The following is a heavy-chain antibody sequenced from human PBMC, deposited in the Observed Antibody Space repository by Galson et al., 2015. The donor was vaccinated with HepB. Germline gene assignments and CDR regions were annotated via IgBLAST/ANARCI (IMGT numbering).Heavy chain of an antibody. V-gene: IGHV3-21*01. D-gene: IGHD6-19*01. CDR2: ISSSSSYI. CDR3: ARDHRRWSSGWLYYFDY. J-gene: IGHJ4*02. Sequence: SLRLSCAASGFTFSSYSMNWVRQAPGKGLEWVSSISSSSSYIYYADSVKGRFTISRDNAKNSLYLQMNSLRAEDTAVYYCARDHRRWSSGWLYYFDYWGQGTLVTVSS. CDR1: GFTFSSYS.